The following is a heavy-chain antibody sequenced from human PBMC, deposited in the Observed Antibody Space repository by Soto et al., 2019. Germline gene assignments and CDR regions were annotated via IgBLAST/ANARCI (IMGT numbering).Heavy chain of an antibody. J-gene: IGHJ4*02. D-gene: IGHD5-18*01. CDR1: GGSINSGGYC. Sequence: QVQLQESGPGLVTPSQTLSLTCTVSGGSINSGGYCWSWIRQHPGKGLDWIGCISYGGSTSYNPSVKSRVTISVDTSKDQFSLKLTSVTAADTAVYYCSRGILVWGQGALSTVSS. V-gene: IGHV4-31*03. CDR3: SRGILV. CDR2: ISYGGST.